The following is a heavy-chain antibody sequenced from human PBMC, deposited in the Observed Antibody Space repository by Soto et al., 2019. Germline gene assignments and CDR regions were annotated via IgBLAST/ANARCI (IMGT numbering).Heavy chain of an antibody. CDR1: GGTFSSYA. J-gene: IGHJ4*02. V-gene: IGHV1-69*01. CDR3: ALGGLDYSMGH. Sequence: QVQLVQSGAEVKKPGSSVKVSCKTSGGTFSSYAISWVRQAPGQGLEWMGGIIPIFRTVNYAQKFQGRVTITADESTRTANMELSSLRSEDTAVYYCALGGLDYSMGHWGQGNLLTVSS. CDR2: IIPIFRTV. D-gene: IGHD4-4*01.